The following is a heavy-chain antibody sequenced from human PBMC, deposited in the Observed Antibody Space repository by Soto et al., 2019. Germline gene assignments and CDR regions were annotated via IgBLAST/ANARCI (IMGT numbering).Heavy chain of an antibody. D-gene: IGHD3-22*01. CDR1: EFTFSSYG. CDR2: IWYDGSNK. Sequence: GGSLRLSCAASEFTFSSYGMHWVRQAPGKGLEWVAVIWYDGSNKYYADSVKGRFTISRDNSKNTLYLQMNSLRAEDTAVYYCARVGYYYDSSGYYYLDYWGQGTLVTVSS. J-gene: IGHJ4*02. CDR3: ARVGYYYDSSGYYYLDY. V-gene: IGHV3-33*01.